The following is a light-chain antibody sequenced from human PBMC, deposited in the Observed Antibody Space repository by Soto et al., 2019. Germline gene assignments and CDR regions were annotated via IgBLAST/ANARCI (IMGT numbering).Light chain of an antibody. CDR3: QQYRTYPWT. CDR1: QAITDY. V-gene: IGKV1-16*01. J-gene: IGKJ1*01. CDR2: AAS. Sequence: DIQMTQSPSSLSASVGERVTITCRASQAITDYLAWFQQRPGEAPKSLIYAASSLQSGVPSRFSGSGSGTVFTLTINTIQPEDCATYYCQQYRTYPWTFGPGTTVDIK.